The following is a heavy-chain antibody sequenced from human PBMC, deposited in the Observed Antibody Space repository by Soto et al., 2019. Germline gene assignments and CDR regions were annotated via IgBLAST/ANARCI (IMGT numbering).Heavy chain of an antibody. CDR3: ASVSAVSGYYYYGMDV. J-gene: IGHJ6*02. D-gene: IGHD6-19*01. CDR1: GYTFTGYY. Sequence: GASVKVSCKASGYTFTGYYMHWVRQAPGQGLEWMGWINPNSGGTNYAQKFQGWVTMTRDTSISTAYMELSRLRSDDTAVYYCASVSAVSGYYYYGMDVWGQGTTVTVSS. V-gene: IGHV1-2*04. CDR2: INPNSGGT.